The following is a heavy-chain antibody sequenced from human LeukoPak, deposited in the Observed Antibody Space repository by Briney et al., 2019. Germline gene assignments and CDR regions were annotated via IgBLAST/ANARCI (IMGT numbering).Heavy chain of an antibody. D-gene: IGHD3-9*01. V-gene: IGHV3-30*04. Sequence: GRSLRLSCAASGFTFSSYAMHWVRQAPGKGLEWVAVVSYDGSNKYYADSVKGRFTISRDNSKNTLYLQMNSLRAEDTAVYYCARAWDILTGYYGRHFDYWGQGTLVTVSS. CDR2: VSYDGSNK. J-gene: IGHJ4*02. CDR1: GFTFSSYA. CDR3: ARAWDILTGYYGRHFDY.